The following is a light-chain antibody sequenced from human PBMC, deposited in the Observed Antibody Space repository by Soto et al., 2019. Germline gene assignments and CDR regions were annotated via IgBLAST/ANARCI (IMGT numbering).Light chain of an antibody. V-gene: IGLV3-21*02. CDR1: NIGGKS. CDR3: QAWDTSTDPVV. CDR2: GDS. J-gene: IGLJ2*01. Sequence: SYELTQPPSVSVAPGQTARLTCGGNNIGGKSVHWYQHKPGQAPVLVVYGDSDRPSGIPERFSGSNSGNTANLTISEVEAGDEAHYYCQAWDTSTDPVVFGGGTKLTVL.